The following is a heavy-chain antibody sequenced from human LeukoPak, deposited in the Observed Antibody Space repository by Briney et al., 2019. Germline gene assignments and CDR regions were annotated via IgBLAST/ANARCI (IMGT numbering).Heavy chain of an antibody. D-gene: IGHD6-13*01. J-gene: IGHJ4*02. CDR2: IDPNNGGT. V-gene: IGHV1-2*02. CDR1: GYTFTGYY. CDR3: ARDREEAAVGFDLNFDY. Sequence: RASVKVSCKASGYTFTGYYIHWLRQAPGQGLEWMGWIDPNNGGTNFAQKFPGRVTLTRDTSSSTAYMDLSGLKSDDTAVYFCARDREEAAVGFDLNFDYWGQGTLVTVSS.